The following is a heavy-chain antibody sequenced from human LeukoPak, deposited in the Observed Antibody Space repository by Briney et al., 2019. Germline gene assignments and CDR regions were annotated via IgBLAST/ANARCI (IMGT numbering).Heavy chain of an antibody. D-gene: IGHD6-19*01. CDR3: ARDLDSSDPSDWFDP. CDR1: GYTFTGYY. CDR2: INPNSGGT. V-gene: IGHV1-2*02. J-gene: IGHJ5*02. Sequence: ASVKVSCKASGYTFTGYYMHWVRQPPGQGLEWMGWINPNSGGTNYAKKFQGRVTMTRDTSISTAYMELSRLRSDDTAVYYCARDLDSSDPSDWFDPWGQGTLVTVSS.